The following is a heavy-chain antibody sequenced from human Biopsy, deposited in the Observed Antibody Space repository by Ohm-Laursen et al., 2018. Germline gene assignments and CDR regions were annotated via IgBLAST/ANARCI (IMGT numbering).Heavy chain of an antibody. V-gene: IGHV4-59*11. CDR1: GGSFTGHY. Sequence: GTLSLTCTVSGGSFTGHYWSWNRQPPGKGLEWIGHISYTGYTSYNASLKSRVTISVDTSRNHFSLRLSSLTAADTAVYYCARGSNDFGGLYFPRWGQGTLLTVSS. CDR2: ISYTGYT. D-gene: IGHD4-23*01. CDR3: ARGSNDFGGLYFPR. J-gene: IGHJ4*02.